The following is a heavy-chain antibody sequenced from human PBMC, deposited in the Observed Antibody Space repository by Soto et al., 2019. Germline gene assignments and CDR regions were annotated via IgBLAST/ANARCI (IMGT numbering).Heavy chain of an antibody. V-gene: IGHV4-34*01. CDR3: MVRGDYYYYGMDV. Sequence: SETLSLTCAVYGGSFSGYYWSWIRQPPGKGLEWIWEINHSGSTNYNPSLKSRVTISVDTSKNQFSLKLSSVTATDTAVYYCMVRGDYYYYGMDVWGQGTTVTVSS. CDR1: GGSFSGYY. CDR2: INHSGST. J-gene: IGHJ6*02. D-gene: IGHD2-21*01.